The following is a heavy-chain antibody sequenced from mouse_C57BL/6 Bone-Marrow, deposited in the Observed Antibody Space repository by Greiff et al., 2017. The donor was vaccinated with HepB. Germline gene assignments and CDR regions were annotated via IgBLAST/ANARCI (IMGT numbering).Heavy chain of an antibody. D-gene: IGHD1-1*01. Sequence: QVQLQQSGPELVKPGASVKISCKASGYAFSSSWMNWVKQRPGKGLEWIGRSYPGDGDTNYNGKFKGKATLTADKSSSTAYMQLSSLTSEDSAVYFCARNPNYYGSSYEGAMDYWGQGTSVTVSS. CDR3: ARNPNYYGSSYEGAMDY. CDR1: GYAFSSSW. J-gene: IGHJ4*01. CDR2: SYPGDGDT. V-gene: IGHV1-82*01.